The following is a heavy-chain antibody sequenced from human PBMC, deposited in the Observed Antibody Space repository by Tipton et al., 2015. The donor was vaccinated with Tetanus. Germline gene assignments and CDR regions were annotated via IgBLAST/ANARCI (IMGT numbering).Heavy chain of an antibody. CDR1: GGSISSGGYY. Sequence: TLSLTCTVSGGSISSGGYYWSWIRQHPGKGLEWIGYIYYSGSTYYNPSLKSRVTISVDTSKNQFSLRLSSVTAADTAVYYCAILPKHWLAPRGAPWGQGILVTVSS. J-gene: IGHJ5*02. V-gene: IGHV4-31*03. D-gene: IGHD6-19*01. CDR2: IYYSGST. CDR3: AILPKHWLAPRGAP.